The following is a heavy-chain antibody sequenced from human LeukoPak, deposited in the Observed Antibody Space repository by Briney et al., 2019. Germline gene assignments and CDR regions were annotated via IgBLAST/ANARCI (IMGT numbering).Heavy chain of an antibody. Sequence: ASVKVSCKASGYTFTGYYMHWVRQAPGQGLEWMGWINPNSGGTNYAQKFQGRVTMTRDTSISTAYMELSRLRSDDTAVYYCARGSDYGDYYFDYWGQGTLVTVSS. CDR2: INPNSGGT. CDR3: ARGSDYGDYYFDY. D-gene: IGHD4-17*01. J-gene: IGHJ4*02. V-gene: IGHV1-2*02. CDR1: GYTFTGYY.